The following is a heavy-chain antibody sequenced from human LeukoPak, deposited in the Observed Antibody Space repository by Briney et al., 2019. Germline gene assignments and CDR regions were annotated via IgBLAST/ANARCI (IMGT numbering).Heavy chain of an antibody. J-gene: IGHJ3*02. CDR3: ARGGGSAYHYNAFHI. CDR2: ISISATSM. D-gene: IGHD3-22*01. V-gene: IGHV3-48*03. Sequence: PGGSLRLSCAASGFTFSDYEMNWVRQAPGKGLEWVSYISISATSMLYADSVRGRFTISRDNSRTSLYLQMSSLRAEDTAVYYCARGGGSAYHYNAFHIWGLGTVVTVSS. CDR1: GFTFSDYE.